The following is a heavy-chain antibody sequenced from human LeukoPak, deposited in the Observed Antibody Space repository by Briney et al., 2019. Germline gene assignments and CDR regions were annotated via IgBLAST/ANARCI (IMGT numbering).Heavy chain of an antibody. CDR3: ARARRMTAAAGRYYFDY. CDR2: INHSGST. CDR1: GGSFSGYY. J-gene: IGHJ4*02. Sequence: PSETLSLTCAVYGGSFSGYYWSWIRQPPGKGLEWIGEINHSGSTNYNPSLKSRVTISVDTSKNQFSLELSSVTAADTAVYYCARARRMTAAAGRYYFDYWGQGTLVTVSS. V-gene: IGHV4-34*01. D-gene: IGHD6-13*01.